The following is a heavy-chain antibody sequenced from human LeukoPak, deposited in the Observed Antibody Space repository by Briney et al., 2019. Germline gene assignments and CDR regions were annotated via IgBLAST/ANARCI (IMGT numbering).Heavy chain of an antibody. CDR2: IRSKANSYAT. CDR3: TTSVGYCSGGSCRAPDY. CDR1: GFTFRGSA. J-gene: IGHJ4*02. Sequence: PGGSLRLSCAASGFTFRGSAMHWVRQASGKGLEWVGRIRSKANSYATAYAASVKGRFTISRDDSKNTAYLQMNSLKTEDTAVYYCTTSVGYCSGGSCRAPDYWGQGTLVTVSS. D-gene: IGHD2-15*01. V-gene: IGHV3-73*01.